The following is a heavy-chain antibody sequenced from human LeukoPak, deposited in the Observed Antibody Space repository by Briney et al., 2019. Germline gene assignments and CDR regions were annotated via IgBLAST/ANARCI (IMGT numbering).Heavy chain of an antibody. CDR3: ARRYYDYVWGSYRRYFDY. Sequence: GSLRLSCAASGFTVSSNYMSWVRQPPGKGLEWIGEINHGGSTNYNPSLKSRVTISVDTSKNQFSLKLSSVTAADTAVYYCARRYYDYVWGSYRRYFDYWGQGTLVTVSS. J-gene: IGHJ4*02. CDR2: INHGGST. CDR1: GFTVSSNY. V-gene: IGHV4-34*01. D-gene: IGHD3-16*02.